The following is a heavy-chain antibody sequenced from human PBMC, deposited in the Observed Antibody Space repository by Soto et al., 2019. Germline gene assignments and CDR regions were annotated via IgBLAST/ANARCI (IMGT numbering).Heavy chain of an antibody. CDR3: ERNRGDFHFQVSGGAGIYYSYYGREV. Sequence: SQTLSLTCAISGDSVSSNSAAWNWIRQSPSRGLEWLGRTYYRSKWYNDYAVSVKSRITINPDTSKNQFSLQLNSVTPEDTAVYYCERNRGDFHFQVSGGAGIYYSYYGREVWGKGTRVT. CDR2: TYYRSKWYN. J-gene: IGHJ6*04. CDR1: GDSVSSNSAA. V-gene: IGHV6-1*01. D-gene: IGHD3-10*01.